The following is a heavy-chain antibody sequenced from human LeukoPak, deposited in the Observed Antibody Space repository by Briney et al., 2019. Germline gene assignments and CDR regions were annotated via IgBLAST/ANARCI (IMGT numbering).Heavy chain of an antibody. Sequence: GGSLRLSCAASGFTFGNCWMNWVRQAPGKGLEWVANIKQDDSEKYYVASVKGRFTISRDNSKNTLYVQVNSLGTEDTAAYYCAKGSYYDSSGSFYFDYWGQGTLVTVSS. D-gene: IGHD3-22*01. CDR1: GFTFGNCW. V-gene: IGHV3-7*03. CDR2: IKQDDSEK. CDR3: AKGSYYDSSGSFYFDY. J-gene: IGHJ4*02.